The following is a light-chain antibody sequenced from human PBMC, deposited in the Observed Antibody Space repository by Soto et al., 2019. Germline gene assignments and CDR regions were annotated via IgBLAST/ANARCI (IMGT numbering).Light chain of an antibody. V-gene: IGKV1-8*01. Sequence: AIRMTQSPSSVSASTGDRVTITCRASQGISRYLAWYQQTPGKAPKLLIYAASTLQSGVPSRFSGSGSGTDITLTISCLQSEDFATYYCQQYYSYPPITFGQGTRL. CDR3: QQYYSYPPIT. CDR2: AAS. J-gene: IGKJ5*01. CDR1: QGISRY.